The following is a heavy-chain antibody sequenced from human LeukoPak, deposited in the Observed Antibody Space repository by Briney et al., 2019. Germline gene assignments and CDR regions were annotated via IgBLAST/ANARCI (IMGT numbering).Heavy chain of an antibody. CDR3: ARRGARRVVVPAAIGPYYYYYMDV. Sequence: GSLRLSCAASGFTFSSYSMNWVRQAPGKGLEWVSYISSSSSTIYYADSVKGRFTISRDNAKNSLYLQMNSLRAEDTAVYYCARRGARRVVVPAAIGPYYYYYMDVWGKGTTVTVSS. CDR2: ISSSSSTI. CDR1: GFTFSSYS. V-gene: IGHV3-48*04. D-gene: IGHD2-2*02. J-gene: IGHJ6*03.